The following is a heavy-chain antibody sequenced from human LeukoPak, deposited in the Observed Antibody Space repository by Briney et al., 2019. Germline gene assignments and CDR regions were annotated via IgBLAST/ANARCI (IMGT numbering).Heavy chain of an antibody. J-gene: IGHJ4*02. Sequence: SVKVSCKASGGTFSSYAISWVRQAPGQGLEWMGGIIPIFGTANYAQKFQDRVTITADESTSTAYMELSSLRSEDTAVYYCARVGCSGGSCYLFDYWGQGTLVTVSS. CDR3: ARVGCSGGSCYLFDY. CDR1: GGTFSSYA. V-gene: IGHV1-69*13. CDR2: IIPIFGTA. D-gene: IGHD2-15*01.